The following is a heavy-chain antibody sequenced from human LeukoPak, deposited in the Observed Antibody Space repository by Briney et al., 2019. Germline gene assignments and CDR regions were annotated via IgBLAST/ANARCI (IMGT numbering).Heavy chain of an antibody. CDR2: ISSSKTYI. D-gene: IGHD2-2*03. CDR1: GFTFSSYS. V-gene: IGHV3-21*01. CDR3: ARDRVGYCSSTSCYRQNAFDI. J-gene: IGHJ3*02. Sequence: GGSLRLSCAASGFTFSSYSMSWVRQAPGKGLEWVSSISSSKTYIYYADSVKGRFTISRDNVKNSLYLQMNSLRAEDTAVYYCARDRVGYCSSTSCYRQNAFDIWGQGTMVTVSS.